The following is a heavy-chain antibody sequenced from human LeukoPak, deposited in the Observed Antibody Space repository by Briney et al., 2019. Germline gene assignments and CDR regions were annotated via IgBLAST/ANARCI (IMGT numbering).Heavy chain of an antibody. J-gene: IGHJ4*02. Sequence: GGSLRLSCAASGFTFSSSEMNWVRQAPGKGLEWISYISLSGSTVFYAGSVKGRFTISRDNTKNSLYLQMNSLRAEDTAAYYCARGYCGGGSCYTYWGQGTLVTVSS. CDR1: GFTFSSSE. D-gene: IGHD2-15*01. CDR2: ISLSGSTV. CDR3: ARGYCGGGSCYTY. V-gene: IGHV3-48*03.